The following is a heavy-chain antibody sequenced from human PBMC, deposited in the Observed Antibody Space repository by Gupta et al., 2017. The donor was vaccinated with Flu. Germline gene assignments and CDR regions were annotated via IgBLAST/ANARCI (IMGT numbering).Heavy chain of an antibody. CDR2: IRTKTYGGTA. D-gene: IGHD5-18*01. Sequence: DYAMSWVRKAPGKGLEWVGFIRTKTYGGTAEYAASVKGRFTISRDDSKSIAYLQMNSLKTEDTAVYYCTRNRRYNYGYCDYWGQGTLVTVSS. J-gene: IGHJ4*02. CDR1: DYA. V-gene: IGHV3-49*04. CDR3: TRNRRYNYGYCDY.